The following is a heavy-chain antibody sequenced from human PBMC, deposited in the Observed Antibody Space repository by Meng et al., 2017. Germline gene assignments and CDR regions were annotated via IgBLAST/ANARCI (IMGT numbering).Heavy chain of an antibody. J-gene: IGHJ4*02. D-gene: IGHD6-19*01. CDR1: EFTFSNYA. Sequence: GESLKISCAASEFTFSNYAMHWVRQAPGKGLEWVAVISYDGSNKYYADSVKGRFTISRDNSKNTLYVQMNSLRAEGTAGYYCARESGYSSGWNYFDYWGQGTLVTVSS. CDR3: ARESGYSSGWNYFDY. V-gene: IGHV3-30*01. CDR2: ISYDGSNK.